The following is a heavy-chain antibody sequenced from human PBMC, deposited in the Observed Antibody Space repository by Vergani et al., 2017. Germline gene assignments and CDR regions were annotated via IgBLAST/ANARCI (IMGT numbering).Heavy chain of an antibody. Sequence: QVQLVESGGGVVQPGRSLRLSCAASGFTFSSYGMHWVRQAPGKGLEWVAVIWYDGSNKYYADSVKGRFTISRDNSKNTLYLQMNSLRAEDTAVYYCAKDPAGGCFAPWQWGQGTLVTVSS. CDR3: AKDPAGGCFAPWQ. J-gene: IGHJ4*02. D-gene: IGHD6-25*01. CDR2: IWYDGSNK. V-gene: IGHV3-33*06. CDR1: GFTFSSYG.